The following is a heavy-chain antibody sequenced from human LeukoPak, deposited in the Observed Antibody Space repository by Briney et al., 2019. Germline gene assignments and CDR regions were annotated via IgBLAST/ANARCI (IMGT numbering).Heavy chain of an antibody. D-gene: IGHD6-13*01. J-gene: IGHJ4*02. CDR3: TRGGAAAGFDF. CDR1: GDSVSSNSAV. Sequence: SQTLSLTCAISGDSVSSNSAVWNWIRQSPSRGLEWLGRTYYRSRWYNDYAVSVKSRISVNPDTSKNQFSLQLNSVTPEDAAVYYCTRGGAAAGFDFWGQGTLVTVSS. V-gene: IGHV6-1*01. CDR2: TYYRSRWYN.